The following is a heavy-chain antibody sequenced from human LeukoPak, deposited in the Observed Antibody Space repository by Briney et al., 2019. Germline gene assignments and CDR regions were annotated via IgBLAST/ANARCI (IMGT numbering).Heavy chain of an antibody. CDR1: GFTFSSYA. J-gene: IGHJ4*02. D-gene: IGHD2-2*01. CDR2: ISGSGGST. Sequence: GGSLRLSCAASGFTFSSYAMSWVRQAPGKGLEWVSAISGSGGSTYYADSVKGRFTISRDNSKNTLYLQMNSLRAEDTAVYYCAKAQPIGYCSSTSCSGFDYWGQGTLVTVSS. V-gene: IGHV3-23*01. CDR3: AKAQPIGYCSSTSCSGFDY.